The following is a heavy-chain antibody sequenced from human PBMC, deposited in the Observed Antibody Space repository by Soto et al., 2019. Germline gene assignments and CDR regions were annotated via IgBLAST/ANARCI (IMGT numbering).Heavy chain of an antibody. CDR1: GYIFTTYS. J-gene: IGHJ4*02. D-gene: IGHD6-25*01. CDR3: ARVRSSGREVDG. Sequence: QVQLVQSGAEMKRPGASVILSCKASGYIFTTYSIHWVRQTAGQGLEWMAKVDPRDGSTGYAQKFRGRGSMAWDTAAGTVSMEVSRLTSDDTATYSCARVRSSGREVDGWGEGTQVTVSS. CDR2: VDPRDGST. V-gene: IGHV1-46*01.